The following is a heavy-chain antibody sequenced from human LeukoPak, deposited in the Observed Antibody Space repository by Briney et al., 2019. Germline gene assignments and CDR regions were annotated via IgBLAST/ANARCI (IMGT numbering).Heavy chain of an antibody. D-gene: IGHD2-21*01. Sequence: GGSLRLSCATSGFTFGNYWMSWVRQAPGKGLEWVANIKPEGIEKCYVESVKGRFTISRDNAKNSVFLQMLSLTAEDTAVYFCARDGIDYWGQGTLVTVSS. V-gene: IGHV3-7*01. CDR1: GFTFGNYW. J-gene: IGHJ4*02. CDR2: IKPEGIEK. CDR3: ARDGIDY.